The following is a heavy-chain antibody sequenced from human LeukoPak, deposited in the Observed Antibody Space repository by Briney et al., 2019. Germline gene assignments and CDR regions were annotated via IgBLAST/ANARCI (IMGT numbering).Heavy chain of an antibody. CDR2: ISYDGSNK. D-gene: IGHD6-19*01. CDR3: ARDPFAVAGKDEYFQH. V-gene: IGHV3-30-3*01. Sequence: GGSLRLSCAASGFTFSSYAMHWVRQAPGKGLEWVAVISYDGSNKYYADSVKGRFTISRDNSKNTLYLQMNSLRAEGTAVYYCARDPFAVAGKDEYFQHWGQGTLVTVSS. J-gene: IGHJ1*01. CDR1: GFTFSSYA.